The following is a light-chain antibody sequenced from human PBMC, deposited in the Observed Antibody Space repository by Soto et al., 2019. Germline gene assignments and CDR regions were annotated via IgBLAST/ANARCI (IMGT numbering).Light chain of an antibody. J-gene: IGLJ1*01. CDR3: CSYAGSHSLYV. V-gene: IGLV2-11*01. CDR1: SSDVGGYNY. Sequence: QSELTQPRSVSGSPGQSVTISCTGTSSDVGGYNYVSWYQQHPGKAPKLMIYDVSKRPSGVPDRFSGSKSGNTASLTISGLQAEDEADYYCCSYAGSHSLYVFGTGTKVTVL. CDR2: DVS.